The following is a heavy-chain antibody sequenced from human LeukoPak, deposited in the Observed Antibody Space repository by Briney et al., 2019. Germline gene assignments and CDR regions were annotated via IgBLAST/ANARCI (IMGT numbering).Heavy chain of an antibody. D-gene: IGHD2-21*01. CDR1: GGSISSYY. J-gene: IGHJ3*02. CDR2: IYYSGST. CDR3: ARAVARGGARDAFDI. Sequence: PSETLSLTCTVSGGSISSYYWSWIRQPPGKGLEWIGYIYYSGSTNYNPSLKSRVTISVDTSKNQFSLKLSSVTAADTAVYYCARAVARGGARDAFDIWGQGTMVTVSS. V-gene: IGHV4-59*01.